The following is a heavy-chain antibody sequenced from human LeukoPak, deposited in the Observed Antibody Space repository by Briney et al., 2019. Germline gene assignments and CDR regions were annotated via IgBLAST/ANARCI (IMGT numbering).Heavy chain of an antibody. J-gene: IGHJ4*02. D-gene: IGHD1-26*01. Sequence: GGSLRLSCAASGFTFSSYSMNWVRQAPGKGLEWVSSISSNSSYIYYADSVKGRFTISRDNAKNSLHLQMNSLRAEDTAVYSCARAISGSPLYWGQGTLVTVPS. CDR1: GFTFSSYS. CDR2: ISSNSSYI. V-gene: IGHV3-21*01. CDR3: ARAISGSPLY.